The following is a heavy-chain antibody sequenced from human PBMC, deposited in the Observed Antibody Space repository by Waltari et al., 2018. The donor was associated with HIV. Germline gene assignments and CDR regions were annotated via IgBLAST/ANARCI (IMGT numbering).Heavy chain of an antibody. CDR3: VRRPSGRAFDY. J-gene: IGHJ4*02. V-gene: IGHV5-51*01. CDR1: GYTFYSTW. CDR2: SGRSDSEN. Sequence: EGQLVQSGPEVKKPGESLKISCKASGYTFYSTWIGWVRQMPGKGLEWMGISGRSDSENRYQPYCQGTVTSAADRSTASAYLEWRSVKASDTATYDCVRRPSGRAFDYWGQGTLVTVSS.